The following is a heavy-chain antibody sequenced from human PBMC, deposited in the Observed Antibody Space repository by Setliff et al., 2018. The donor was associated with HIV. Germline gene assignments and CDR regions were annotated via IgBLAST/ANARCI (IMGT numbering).Heavy chain of an antibody. CDR2: ISSSGATI. V-gene: IGHV3-11*04. J-gene: IGHJ5*02. Sequence: PGGSLRLSCVASGFMFSDHYMDWVRQAPGKGLEWVAHISSSGATIYYVDSVKGRFTISGDNAANSLYLQMNSLRVEDTAIYFCARYFYASVRSAIDAWGQGMPVTVSS. CDR3: ARYFYASVRSAIDA. CDR1: GFMFSDHY. D-gene: IGHD3-16*01.